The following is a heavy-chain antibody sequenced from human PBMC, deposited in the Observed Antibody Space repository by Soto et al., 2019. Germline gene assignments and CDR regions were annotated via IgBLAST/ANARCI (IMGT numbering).Heavy chain of an antibody. CDR3: ARDKGSSTVVSGISQEGYFDS. CDR2: IWYDGSNA. J-gene: IGHJ4*02. V-gene: IGHV3-33*01. Sequence: QVQLVDSGGGVVQPGRSLRLSCAASGFTFSIFGMHWVRQAPGKGLEWAAIIWYDGSNAYYADSVRGRFTISRDNSKNTVYLQTNSLRAEDTAVYYCARDKGSSTVVSGISQEGYFDSWGQGTLVTVSS. CDR1: GFTFSIFG. D-gene: IGHD6-19*01.